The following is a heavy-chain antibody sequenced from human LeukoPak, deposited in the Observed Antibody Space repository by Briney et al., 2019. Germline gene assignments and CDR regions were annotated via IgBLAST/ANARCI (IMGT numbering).Heavy chain of an antibody. CDR2: ISSSSSYI. V-gene: IGHV3-21*01. J-gene: IGHJ3*02. D-gene: IGHD3-22*01. Sequence: GGSLRLSCAASGFTFSSYSMNWVRQAPGKGLEWVSSISSSSSYIYYADSVKGRFTISRDNAKNSLYLQMNSLRAEDTAVYYCARDFPSTKVVTIYPDAFDIWGQGTMVTVSS. CDR3: ARDFPSTKVVTIYPDAFDI. CDR1: GFTFSSYS.